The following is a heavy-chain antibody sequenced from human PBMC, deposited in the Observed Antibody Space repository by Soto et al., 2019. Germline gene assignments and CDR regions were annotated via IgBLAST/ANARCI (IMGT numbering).Heavy chain of an antibody. Sequence: EVQLLQSGGGLVQPGGSLRLSCAASGYTFSSHVMSWVRQAPGKGLEWVSAISGGGDIPYYGDAEKGRFTISRDNSKNTLYLQMNSLRAEDTAVYYCARKTASAFDIWGQGTMVTVSS. V-gene: IGHV3-23*01. J-gene: IGHJ3*02. CDR2: ISGGGDIP. CDR3: ARKTASAFDI. CDR1: GYTFSSHV.